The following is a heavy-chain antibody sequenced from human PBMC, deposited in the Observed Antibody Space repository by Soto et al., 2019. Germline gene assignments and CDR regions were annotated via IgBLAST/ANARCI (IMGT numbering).Heavy chain of an antibody. CDR2: INAGNGNT. CDR1: GYTFTSYA. J-gene: IGHJ5*02. V-gene: IGHV1-3*01. D-gene: IGHD2-21*01. CDR3: ARDLSLWPSPLTWFAP. Sequence: RASVKVSCKASGYTFTSYAMHWVRQAPGQRLEWMGWINAGNGNTKYSQKFQGRVTITRDTSASTAYMELSSLRSEDTAVYYCARDLSLWPSPLTWFAPWGQGTLVTV.